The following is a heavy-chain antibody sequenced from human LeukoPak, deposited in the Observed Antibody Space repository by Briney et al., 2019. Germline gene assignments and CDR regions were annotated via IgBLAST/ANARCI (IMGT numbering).Heavy chain of an antibody. CDR1: GFTFSSYG. V-gene: IGHV3-30*02. D-gene: IGHD2-2*01. J-gene: IGHJ4*02. Sequence: GGSLRLSCAASGFTFSSYGMHWVRQAPGKGLEWVAFMRYDGSNKYYADSVKGRFTISRDNSKNTLYLQMNSLRAEDTAVYYCAKDLLRRYCSSTSCSGFDYWGQGTLVTVSS. CDR3: AKDLLRRYCSSTSCSGFDY. CDR2: MRYDGSNK.